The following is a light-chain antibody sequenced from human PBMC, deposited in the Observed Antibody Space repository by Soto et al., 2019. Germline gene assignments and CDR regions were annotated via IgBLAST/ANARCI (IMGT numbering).Light chain of an antibody. CDR1: SSDVGGYNY. J-gene: IGLJ3*02. CDR3: SSYTSSSTPWV. Sequence: QFALTQAASGSGSPGQSITISCTGTSSDVGGYNYVSWYQQHPGKAPKLMIYEVSNRPSGVSNRFSGSKSGNTASLTISGLQAEDEADYYCSSYTSSSTPWVFGGGTKLTVL. V-gene: IGLV2-14*01. CDR2: EVS.